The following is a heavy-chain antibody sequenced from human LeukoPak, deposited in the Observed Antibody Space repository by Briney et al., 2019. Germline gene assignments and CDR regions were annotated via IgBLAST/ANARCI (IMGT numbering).Heavy chain of an antibody. CDR2: ISGGGGT. CDR1: GFTFSSYA. J-gene: IGHJ6*02. D-gene: IGHD5-24*01. CDR3: ASRDKGYYYGLDV. Sequence: GGALRLSCAASGFTFSSYAMSWVRQAPGKGLEWVSIISGGGGTYYADSVKDRFTISRDNSKSTLYLQMKSLRVEDTAVYYCASRDKGYYYGLDVWGQGTTVTVAS. V-gene: IGHV3-66*01.